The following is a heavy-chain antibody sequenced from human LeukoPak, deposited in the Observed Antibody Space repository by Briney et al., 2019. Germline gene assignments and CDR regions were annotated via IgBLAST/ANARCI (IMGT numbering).Heavy chain of an antibody. CDR3: ARDTAVAGPRGFDY. CDR2: INTNTGNP. D-gene: IGHD6-19*01. J-gene: IGHJ4*02. V-gene: IGHV7-4-1*02. Sequence: GASVTVSCKASGYTFTSYAMNWVRQAPGQGLEWMGWINTNTGNPTYAQGFTGRFVFSLDTSVSTAYLQISSLKAEDTAVYYCARDTAVAGPRGFDYWGQGTLVTVSS. CDR1: GYTFTSYA.